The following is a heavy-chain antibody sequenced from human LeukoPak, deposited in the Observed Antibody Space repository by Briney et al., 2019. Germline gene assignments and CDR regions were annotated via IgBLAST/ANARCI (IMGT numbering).Heavy chain of an antibody. CDR3: AKDAVGTTFGYYFDS. CDR2: ISGRGGNT. J-gene: IGHJ4*02. Sequence: SGGSLRLSCAASGLSFSSFAMSWVRQAPGKGLEWVSGISGRGGNTYYADSVKGRFTISRDNSKNTVYLQMISPRAEDTAVYYCAKDAVGTTFGYYFDSWGQGTLVTVSS. CDR1: GLSFSSFA. V-gene: IGHV3-23*01. D-gene: IGHD1-26*01.